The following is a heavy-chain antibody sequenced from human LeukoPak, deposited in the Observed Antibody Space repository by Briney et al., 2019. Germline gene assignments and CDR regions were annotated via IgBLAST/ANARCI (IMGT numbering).Heavy chain of an antibody. CDR1: GGSISSYY. D-gene: IGHD3-10*01. CDR3: ARGLEWFGGKLDY. V-gene: IGHV4-59*01. CDR2: VYYTGSS. Sequence: SETLSLTCTVSGGSISSYYWTWIRQPPGKGPEWVGNVYYTGSSNYNPSLKSRVTMSLDTSKKQFSLKLTSVTAADTAVYYCARGLEWFGGKLDYWGQGTLVTVSS. J-gene: IGHJ4*02.